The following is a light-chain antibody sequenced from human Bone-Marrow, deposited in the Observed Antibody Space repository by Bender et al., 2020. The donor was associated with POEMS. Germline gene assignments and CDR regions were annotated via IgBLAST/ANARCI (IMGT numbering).Light chain of an antibody. CDR3: QVWDSSSDHVV. CDR1: NIGSQS. Sequence: SYELTQSSSVSVAPGQTARITCGGNNIGSQSVHWYQQKPGQAPVLVIYDDSDRPSGIPDRFSGSDSGNTATLTISGVEAGDEADYYCQVWDSSSDHVVFGGGTKLTVL. J-gene: IGLJ2*01. CDR2: DDS. V-gene: IGLV3-21*02.